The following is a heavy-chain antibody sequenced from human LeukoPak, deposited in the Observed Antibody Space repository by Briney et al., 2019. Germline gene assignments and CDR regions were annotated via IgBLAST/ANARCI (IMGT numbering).Heavy chain of an antibody. V-gene: IGHV1-2*02. CDR1: GYTFTDNY. CDR2: INPNSGDT. D-gene: IGHD2-15*01. J-gene: IGHJ5*02. Sequence: ASVKVSCKASGYTFTDNYMHWVRQAPGQGLEWMGWINPNSGDTNYGQKFQGRVTMTRDTSISTVYMELSRLRSDDTAVYYCARDRLRLGYERTNWFDPWGQGALVTVSS. CDR3: ARDRLRLGYERTNWFDP.